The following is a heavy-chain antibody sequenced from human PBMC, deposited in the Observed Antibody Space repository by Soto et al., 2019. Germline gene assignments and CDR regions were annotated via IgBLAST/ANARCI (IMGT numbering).Heavy chain of an antibody. J-gene: IGHJ6*02. CDR2: IWYDGSNK. Sequence: GGSLRLSCAASGFTFSSYGMHWVRQAPGKGLEWVAVIWYDGSNKYYADSVKGRFTISRDNSKNTLYLQMNSLRAEDTAVYYCARDLSIAVAGRDYYGMDVWGQGTTVTVSS. CDR1: GFTFSSYG. V-gene: IGHV3-33*01. D-gene: IGHD6-19*01. CDR3: ARDLSIAVAGRDYYGMDV.